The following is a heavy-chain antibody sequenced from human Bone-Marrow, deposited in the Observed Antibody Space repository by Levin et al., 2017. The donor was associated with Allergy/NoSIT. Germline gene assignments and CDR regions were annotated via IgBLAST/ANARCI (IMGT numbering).Heavy chain of an antibody. CDR3: ASHHAPSSTYFDY. Sequence: GGSLRLSCAASGFSLSNYGFHWVRQAPGKGLEWVALLWHDGYNEYYADSVKGRFTVSRDTSENTVYLQMNGLRPEDTAVYYCASHHAPSSTYFDYWGQGTLVTVSS. V-gene: IGHV3-33*01. D-gene: IGHD1-14*01. CDR1: GFSLSNYG. J-gene: IGHJ4*02. CDR2: LWHDGYNE.